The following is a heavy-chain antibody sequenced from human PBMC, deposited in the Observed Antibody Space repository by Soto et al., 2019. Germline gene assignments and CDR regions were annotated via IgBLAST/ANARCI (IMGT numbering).Heavy chain of an antibody. V-gene: IGHV4-31*02. CDR2: IYYSGST. Sequence: PSETLSLTCTVSGGSISSGGYYWSWIRQHPGKGLEWIGYIYYSGSTYYNPSLKSRVTISVDTSKNQFSLKLSSVTAADTAVYYCARDRVRVASDIWGQGTMVTVSS. CDR3: ARDRVRVASDI. CDR1: GGSISSGGYY. J-gene: IGHJ3*02.